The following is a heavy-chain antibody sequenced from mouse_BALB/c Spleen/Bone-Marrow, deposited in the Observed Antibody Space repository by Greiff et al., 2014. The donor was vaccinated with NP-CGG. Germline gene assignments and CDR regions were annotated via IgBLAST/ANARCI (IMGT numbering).Heavy chain of an antibody. J-gene: IGHJ4*01. CDR2: ISSGGSYT. V-gene: IGHV5-9-4*01. Sequence: EVQVVQSVRCFISPEQTPKLPSPTSGLSFRIYAISWVRQSPEPRLEWVAEISSGGSYTYYPDTVTGRFTISRDNAKNTLYLEMSSLRSEDTAMYYCAREVYDRQMEYRGQGSSVT. CDR1: GLSFRIYA. CDR3: AREVYDRQMEY. D-gene: IGHD2-12*01.